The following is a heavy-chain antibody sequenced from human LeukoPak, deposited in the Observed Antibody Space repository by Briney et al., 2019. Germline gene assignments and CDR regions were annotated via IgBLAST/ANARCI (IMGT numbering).Heavy chain of an antibody. CDR3: ARANGYRFDS. J-gene: IGHJ4*02. CDR2: IYPSDSDT. CDR1: GYNFATSW. Sequence: GASLKISCQGSGYNFATSWIGWVRQMPGKGLEWMGVIYPSDSDTRYSPSFQGQVTISAAKSISTAYLQWGSPKASDTAMYYCARANGYRFDSGGEGTLVIVPS. V-gene: IGHV5-51*01. D-gene: IGHD5-18*01.